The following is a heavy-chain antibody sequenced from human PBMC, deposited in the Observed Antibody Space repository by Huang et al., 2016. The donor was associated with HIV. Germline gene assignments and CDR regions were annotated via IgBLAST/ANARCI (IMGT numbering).Heavy chain of an antibody. V-gene: IGHV1-69*01. CDR1: GGTFSSYA. J-gene: IGHJ4*02. CDR2: IIPIFGTA. CDR3: ARVESRRYYDSSGYYY. Sequence: QVQLVQSGAEVKKPGSSVKVSCKASGGTFSSYAISWVRQAPGQGLEWMEGIIPIFGTANYAQKFQGRVTITADESTSTAYMELSSLRSEDTAVYYCARVESRRYYDSSGYYYWGQGTLVTVSS. D-gene: IGHD3-22*01.